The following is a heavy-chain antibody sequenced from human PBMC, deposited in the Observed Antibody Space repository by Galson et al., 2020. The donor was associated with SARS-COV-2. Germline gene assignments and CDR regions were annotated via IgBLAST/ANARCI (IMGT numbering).Heavy chain of an antibody. J-gene: IGHJ4*02. D-gene: IGHD3-9*01. CDR3: ARAPGEYYDILTVYYLFDY. CDR1: VGSISSSSYY. Sequence: SETLSLTCTVSVGSISSSSYYWGWIRQPPGKGLEWIGSIYYSGSTYYNPSLKSRVTISVDTSKNQFSLKLSSVTAADTAVYYCARAPGEYYDILTVYYLFDYWGQGTLVTDSS. V-gene: IGHV4-39*07. CDR2: IYYSGST.